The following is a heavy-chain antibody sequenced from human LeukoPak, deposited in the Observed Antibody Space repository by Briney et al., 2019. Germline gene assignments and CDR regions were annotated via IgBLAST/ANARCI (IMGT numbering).Heavy chain of an antibody. CDR1: GASFSGYC. Sequence: SETLSPTCAVYGASFSGYCWSSIRQPPGKGLEWIGAISHSGRTNYNPSLKSRVTIPVYTSKNQFSLKLSSVTATDTAVYYCARGGSRIVVVVAARKPHYFDYWGQGTLVTVSS. D-gene: IGHD2-15*01. J-gene: IGHJ4*02. CDR2: ISHSGRT. V-gene: IGHV4-34*01. CDR3: ARGGSRIVVVVAARKPHYFDY.